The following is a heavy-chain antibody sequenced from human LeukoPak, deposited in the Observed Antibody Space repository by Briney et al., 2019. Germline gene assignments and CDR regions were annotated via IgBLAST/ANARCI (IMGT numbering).Heavy chain of an antibody. Sequence: PGRSLRLSCAASGFTFSSYWTSWVRQAPGKRLEWVANIKQDGSEKYYVDSVKGRFTISRDNAKNSLYLQMNSLRAEDTAVYYCARRTFDYWGQGTLVTVSS. V-gene: IGHV3-7*01. J-gene: IGHJ4*02. CDR1: GFTFSSYW. CDR3: ARRTFDY. CDR2: IKQDGSEK.